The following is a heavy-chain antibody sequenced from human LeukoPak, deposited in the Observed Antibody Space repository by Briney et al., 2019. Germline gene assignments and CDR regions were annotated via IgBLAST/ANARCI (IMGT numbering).Heavy chain of an antibody. J-gene: IGHJ4*02. V-gene: IGHV4-39*07. D-gene: IGHD6-13*01. Sequence: SEPLSLTCTVSGGSISSSSYYWGWIRQPPGKGLEWIGSIYYSGSTYYNPSLKSRVTISVDTSKNQFSLKLSSVTAADTAVYYCARHSSSFDYWGQGTLVTVSS. CDR1: GGSISSSSYY. CDR2: IYYSGST. CDR3: ARHSSSFDY.